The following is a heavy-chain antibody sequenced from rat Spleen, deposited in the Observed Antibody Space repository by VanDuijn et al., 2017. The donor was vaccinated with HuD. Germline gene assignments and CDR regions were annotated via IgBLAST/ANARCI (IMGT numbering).Heavy chain of an antibody. D-gene: IGHD1-12*03. Sequence: SALKSRLSISRDTSKNQVFLKMNSLQTEDTAMYFCARRFGDGYSYYFDYWGQGVMVTVSS. J-gene: IGHJ2*01. CDR3: ARRFGDGYSYYFDY. V-gene: IGHV2S8*01.